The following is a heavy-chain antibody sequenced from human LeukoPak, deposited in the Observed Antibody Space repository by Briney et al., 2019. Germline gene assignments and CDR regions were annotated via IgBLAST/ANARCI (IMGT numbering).Heavy chain of an antibody. CDR2: ISGSGGST. CDR3: GGEDYGRQGWFDP. CDR1: GFTFSSYA. Sequence: PGGSLRLSCAASGFTFSSYAMSWVRQAPGKGLEWVSAISGSGGSTYYADSVKGRFTISRDNSKNTLYLQINSLRAEDTAVYYCGGEDYGRQGWFDPWGPGTLVTVSS. V-gene: IGHV3-23*01. J-gene: IGHJ5*02. D-gene: IGHD4-17*01.